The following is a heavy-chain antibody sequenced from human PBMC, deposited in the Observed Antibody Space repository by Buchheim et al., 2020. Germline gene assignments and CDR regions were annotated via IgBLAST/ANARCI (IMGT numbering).Heavy chain of an antibody. D-gene: IGHD3-10*01. CDR2: INHSGST. J-gene: IGHJ6*03. CDR1: GGSFSGYY. CDR3: ARRSGRRKYYYYYYMDV. Sequence: QVQLQQWGAGLLKPSETLSLTCAVYGGSFSGYYWSWIRQPPGKGLEWIGEINHSGSTNYNPSLKSRVTISVDTSKNQFSLQLSSVTAADTAVYYCARRSGRRKYYYYYYMDVWGKGTT. V-gene: IGHV4-34*01.